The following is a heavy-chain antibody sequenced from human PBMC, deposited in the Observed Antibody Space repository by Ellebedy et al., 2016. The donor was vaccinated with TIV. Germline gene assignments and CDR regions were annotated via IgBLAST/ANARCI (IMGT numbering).Heavy chain of an antibody. V-gene: IGHV1-18*01. Sequence: AASVKVSCKSSGYTFTTYGISWVRQAPGQGLEWVGWIANYNGKTDYAQKFQGRVTVITDTSTTTAYMELRSLRSDDTAMYYCAAGKPTSGRVDYWGQGTQVTVSS. J-gene: IGHJ4*02. CDR2: IANYNGKT. D-gene: IGHD1-26*01. CDR1: GYTFTTYG. CDR3: AAGKPTSGRVDY.